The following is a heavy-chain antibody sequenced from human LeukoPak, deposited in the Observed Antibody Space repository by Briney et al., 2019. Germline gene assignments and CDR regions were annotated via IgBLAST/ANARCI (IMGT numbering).Heavy chain of an antibody. CDR3: ARVTTELYGRYFDY. D-gene: IGHD1-1*01. CDR1: GGSISSSTYY. J-gene: IGHJ4*02. Sequence: SETLSLTCTVSGGSISSSTYYWGWIRQPPGTGLEWLGSIYYSGNTFYNPSLKRRVTMSVDTSKNQFSLNLSSVTAADTAVYYCARVTTELYGRYFDYWGQGTLVTVSS. V-gene: IGHV4-39*01. CDR2: IYYSGNT.